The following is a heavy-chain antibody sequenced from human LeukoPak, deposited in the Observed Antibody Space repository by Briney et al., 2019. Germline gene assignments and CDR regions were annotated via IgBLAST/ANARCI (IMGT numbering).Heavy chain of an antibody. Sequence: ASVKVSCKASGGTFSSYAISWVRQAPGQGLEWMGGIIPIFGTANYAQKFQGRVTMTRDTSTSTVYMELSSLRSEDTAVYYCARERRTDTATVRYYYYGMDVWGQGTTVTVSS. J-gene: IGHJ6*02. CDR2: IIPIFGTA. D-gene: IGHD5-18*01. CDR1: GGTFSSYA. CDR3: ARERRTDTATVRYYYYGMDV. V-gene: IGHV1-69*05.